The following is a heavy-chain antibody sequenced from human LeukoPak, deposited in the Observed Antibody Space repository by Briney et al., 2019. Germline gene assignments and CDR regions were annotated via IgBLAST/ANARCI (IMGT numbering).Heavy chain of an antibody. D-gene: IGHD3-22*01. CDR2: ISSSGSTT. Sequence: GGSLRLSCAASGFTFSSYEMNWVRQAPGKGLEWVSYISSSGSTTYYADSVKGRFTISRDNAKNSLYLQMNSLRAEDTAVYYCARGEEWYYDSSGYYPFDYWGQGTLVTVSS. J-gene: IGHJ4*02. CDR1: GFTFSSYE. CDR3: ARGEEWYYDSSGYYPFDY. V-gene: IGHV3-48*03.